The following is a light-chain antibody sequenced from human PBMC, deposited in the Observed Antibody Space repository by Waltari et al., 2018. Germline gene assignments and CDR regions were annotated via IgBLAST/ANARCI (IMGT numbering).Light chain of an antibody. CDR1: NLGRKF. V-gene: IGLV3-1*01. CDR3: QAWDSSTVV. CDR2: EDT. Sequence: SNELTQPPSASVSPGQTASLPCPGNNLGRKFVCWYQQKPGQPPVVVIYEDTKHPSGIPDRFSGSNSGKIATLTISGTQARDEADYYCQAWDSSTVVFGGGTKLAVL. J-gene: IGLJ2*01.